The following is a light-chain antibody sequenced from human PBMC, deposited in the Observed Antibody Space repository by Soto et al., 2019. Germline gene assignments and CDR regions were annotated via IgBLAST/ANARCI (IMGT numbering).Light chain of an antibody. J-gene: IGLJ3*02. CDR3: VLYMGSGSWV. CDR2: STN. Sequence: QAVVTQEPSFSVSPGGTVTLTCGVSSGSVSTRYYPSWYQQTPGQAPRTLIYSTNTRSSGVPDRFSGSILGNKAALTITGAQADDESDYYCVLYMGSGSWVFGGGTQLTVL. V-gene: IGLV8-61*01. CDR1: SGSVSTRYY.